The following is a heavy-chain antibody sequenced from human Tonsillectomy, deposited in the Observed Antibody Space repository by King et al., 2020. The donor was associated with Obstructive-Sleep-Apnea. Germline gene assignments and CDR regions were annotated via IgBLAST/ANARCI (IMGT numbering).Heavy chain of an antibody. D-gene: IGHD3-10*01. J-gene: IGHJ6*02. CDR3: ARVPSRGVASYYCGMDV. V-gene: IGHV3-11*01. Sequence: VQLVESGGGLVKPGGSLRLSCAGSGFTFSDYYMTWIRQTPGKGLEWLSFMTDSGSKISYADSVEGRFTISRDNAKNSLYLQMNSLRVDDTAVYYCARVPSRGVASYYCGMDVWGHGTTVTVSS. CDR1: GFTFSDYY. CDR2: MTDSGSKI.